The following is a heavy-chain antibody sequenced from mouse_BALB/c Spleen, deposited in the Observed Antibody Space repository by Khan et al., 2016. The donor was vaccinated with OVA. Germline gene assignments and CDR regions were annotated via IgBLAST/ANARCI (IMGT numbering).Heavy chain of an antibody. Sequence: LQQSGADLVKPGASVKLSCKTSGYTFTNYWIQWVKQRPGQGLGWIGEIFPGTGTTYYNENFKAKATLTIDTSSSTAYMQLSSLTSEDSAVYCCARGYFGNYEFAYWGQGTLVTVSA. D-gene: IGHD2-1*01. CDR2: IFPGTGTT. J-gene: IGHJ3*01. CDR3: ARGYFGNYEFAY. V-gene: IGHV1S132*01. CDR1: GYTFTNYW.